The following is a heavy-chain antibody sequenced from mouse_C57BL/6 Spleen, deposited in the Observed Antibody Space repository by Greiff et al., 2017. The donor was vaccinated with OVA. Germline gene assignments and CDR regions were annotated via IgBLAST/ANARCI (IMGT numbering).Heavy chain of an antibody. D-gene: IGHD1-1*01. Sequence: QVQLKQPGAELVKPGASVKLSCKASGYTFTSYWMHWVKQRPGQGLEWIGMIHPSSGSTNYNEKFKSKATLTVDKSSSTAYMQLSSLTSEDSAVYYCARDADYYGSSYWYFDVWGTGTTVTVSS. V-gene: IGHV1-64*01. CDR2: IHPSSGST. J-gene: IGHJ1*03. CDR1: GYTFTSYW. CDR3: ARDADYYGSSYWYFDV.